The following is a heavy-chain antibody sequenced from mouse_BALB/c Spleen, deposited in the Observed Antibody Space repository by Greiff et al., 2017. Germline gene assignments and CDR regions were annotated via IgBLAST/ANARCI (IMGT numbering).Heavy chain of an antibody. CDR3: ARGDYGYDDFAWFAY. V-gene: IGHV5-9-4*01. CDR1: GFTFSSYA. D-gene: IGHD2-2*01. Sequence: EVQVVESGGGLVKPGGSLKLSCAASGFTFSSYAMSWVRQSPEKRLEWVAEISSGGSYTYYPDTVTGRFTISRDNAKNTLYLEMSSLRSEDTAMYYCARGDYGYDDFAWFAYWGQGTLVTVSA. CDR2: ISSGGSYT. J-gene: IGHJ3*01.